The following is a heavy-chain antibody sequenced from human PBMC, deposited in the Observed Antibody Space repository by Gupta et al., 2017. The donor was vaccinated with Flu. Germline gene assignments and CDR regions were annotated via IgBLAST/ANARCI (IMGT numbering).Heavy chain of an antibody. CDR1: SNYW. V-gene: IGHV3-74*01. D-gene: IGHD5-12*01. CDR2: IRGDGGAT. Sequence: SNYWMQWVRQAPGEGRVWVSRIRGDGGATTYACAGNGRFTISRANVNYTLYLEIKSPRTQATAAEFCARGATGTSSPPGDYWGQGTLVT. J-gene: IGHJ4*02. CDR3: ARGATGTSSPPGDY.